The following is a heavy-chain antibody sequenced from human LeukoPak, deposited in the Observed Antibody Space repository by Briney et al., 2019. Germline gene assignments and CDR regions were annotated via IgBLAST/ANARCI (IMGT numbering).Heavy chain of an antibody. CDR3: ARDKSTTRHFDY. V-gene: IGHV1-2*02. CDR1: GYTFTGYY. CDR2: IIPNSGGA. Sequence: ASVKVSCKASGYTFTGYYMHWLRQAPGQGLEWMGWIIPNSGGANYAQKFQGRVTMTRDTSISTAYMERSSLRSDDTAVYYCARDKSTTRHFDYWGQGTLVTVSS. J-gene: IGHJ4*02. D-gene: IGHD5/OR15-5a*01.